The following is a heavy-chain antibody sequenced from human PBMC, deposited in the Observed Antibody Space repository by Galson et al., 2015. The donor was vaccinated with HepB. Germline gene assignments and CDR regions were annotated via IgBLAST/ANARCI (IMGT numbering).Heavy chain of an antibody. CDR2: ISGSGGST. V-gene: IGHV3-23*01. CDR3: ANPLTATPPYYYYGMDV. Sequence: SLRLSCAASGFTFSSYAMSWVRQAPGKGLEWVSAISGSGGSTYYADSVKGRFTISRDNSKNTLYLQMNSLRAEDTAVYYCANPLTATPPYYYYGMDVWGQGTTVTVSS. D-gene: IGHD2-21*02. CDR1: GFTFSSYA. J-gene: IGHJ6*02.